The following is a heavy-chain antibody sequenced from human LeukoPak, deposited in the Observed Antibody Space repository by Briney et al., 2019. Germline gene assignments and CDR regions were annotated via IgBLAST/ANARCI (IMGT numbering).Heavy chain of an antibody. CDR2: ISYDGSYK. J-gene: IGHJ4*02. V-gene: IGHV3-30*18. CDR3: AKDRYSSLNEFDY. CDR1: EFTFRTYV. D-gene: IGHD6-19*01. Sequence: GRSLGLSCAASEFTFRTYVMHWVRQAPGKGLEWVAVISYDGSYKFYADSVKGRFTISRDNSKSALYLQMNSLRAEDTAIYYCAKDRYSSLNEFDYWGQGTLVTVSS.